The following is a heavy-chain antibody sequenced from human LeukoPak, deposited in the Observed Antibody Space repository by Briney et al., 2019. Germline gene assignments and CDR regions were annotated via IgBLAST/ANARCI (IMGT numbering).Heavy chain of an antibody. CDR1: GYSFSIYG. CDR2: ISASDGTT. J-gene: IGHJ4*02. Sequence: ASVKVSCKASGYSFSIYGITWARQAPGQGLEYLGWISASDGTTNYAQKVQDRVTMTTDTSTSRAYLELRSLRSEDAAVYYCARCGAAVTTHFSHWGQGTLVTVSS. D-gene: IGHD4-17*01. V-gene: IGHV1-18*01. CDR3: ARCGAAVTTHFSH.